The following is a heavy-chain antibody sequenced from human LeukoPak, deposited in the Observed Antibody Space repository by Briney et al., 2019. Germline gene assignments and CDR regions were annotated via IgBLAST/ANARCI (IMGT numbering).Heavy chain of an antibody. CDR3: ARDSHSGSYYRLDY. J-gene: IGHJ4*02. CDR1: GFIVSCNY. Sequence: GGSLRLSCAASGFIVSCNYMSWVRQAPGKGLEWVSVIYSGGSTYYADSVRGRFTISRDNSKSTLYLQMNSLRAEDTAVYYCARDSHSGSYYRLDYWGQGTLVTVSP. CDR2: IYSGGST. V-gene: IGHV3-53*01. D-gene: IGHD1-26*01.